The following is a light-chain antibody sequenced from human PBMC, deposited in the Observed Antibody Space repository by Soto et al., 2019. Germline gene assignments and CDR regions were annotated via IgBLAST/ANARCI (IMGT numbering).Light chain of an antibody. CDR2: DAS. CDR1: QSVGSN. J-gene: IGKJ4*01. V-gene: IGKV3-11*01. Sequence: EIVLIQSPATLSLSPGERATLSCRASQSVGSNLAWYQQNPGQAPRLLIFDASNRATGIPARFSGSGSGTDFILAISSLEPEDFVVYYCQQRSNWPLTFGGGTKVEIK. CDR3: QQRSNWPLT.